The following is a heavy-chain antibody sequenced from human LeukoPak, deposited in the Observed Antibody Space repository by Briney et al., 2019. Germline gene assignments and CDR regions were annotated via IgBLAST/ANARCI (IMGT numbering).Heavy chain of an antibody. Sequence: GGSLRLPCAASGFTFSSSAMNWVRQAPGQGLEWVSAITTSGGTTYYADSVRGRFTISRDNSKNTLYLQMNSLRAEDTAVYYCAKPPDCSSTSCYPYYYYGMDVWGQGTTVTVSS. CDR1: GFTFSSSA. J-gene: IGHJ6*02. CDR2: ITTSGGTT. D-gene: IGHD2-2*01. V-gene: IGHV3-23*01. CDR3: AKPPDCSSTSCYPYYYYGMDV.